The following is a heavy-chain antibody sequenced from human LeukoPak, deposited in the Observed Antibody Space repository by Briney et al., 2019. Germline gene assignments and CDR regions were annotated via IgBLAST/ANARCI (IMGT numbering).Heavy chain of an antibody. J-gene: IGHJ6*03. CDR2: ISAYNGNT. CDR3: ARDRESTYYDFWSGYFTVQTYYYYMDV. CDR1: GYTFTSYG. D-gene: IGHD3-3*01. Sequence: ASVTVSFKASGYTFTSYGISWVRQAPGQGLEWMGWISAYNGNTNYAQKLQGRVTMTTDTSTSTAYMELRSLRSDDTAVYYCARDRESTYYDFWSGYFTVQTYYYYMDVWGKGTTVTVSS. V-gene: IGHV1-18*01.